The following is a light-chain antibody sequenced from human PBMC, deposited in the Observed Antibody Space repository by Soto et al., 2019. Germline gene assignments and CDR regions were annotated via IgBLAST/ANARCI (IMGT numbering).Light chain of an antibody. CDR2: KAS. J-gene: IGKJ1*01. V-gene: IGKV1-5*03. CDR3: QHYNSYSEA. Sequence: DIQMTQSPSTLSGSVGDRVTITCRASQTISSWLAWYQQKPGKAPKLLIYKASTLKSGVPSRFSGSGSGTECTLTISSLQPDDCATYYCQHYNSYSEAFGQGTKGELK. CDR1: QTISSW.